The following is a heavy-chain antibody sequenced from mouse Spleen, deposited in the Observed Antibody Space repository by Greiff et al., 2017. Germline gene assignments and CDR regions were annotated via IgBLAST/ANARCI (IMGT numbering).Heavy chain of an antibody. V-gene: IGHV1-77*01. D-gene: IGHD2-1*01. CDR2: IYPGSGST. J-gene: IGHJ1*01. CDR3: ARYGNYWYFDV. CDR1: GYTFTDYV. Sequence: VQRVESGPELVKPGASVKMSCKASGYTFTDYVISWVKQRTGQGLEWIGEIYPGSGSTYYNEKFKGKATLTADKSSNTAYMQLSSLTSEDSAVYFCARYGNYWYFDVWGAGTTVTVSS.